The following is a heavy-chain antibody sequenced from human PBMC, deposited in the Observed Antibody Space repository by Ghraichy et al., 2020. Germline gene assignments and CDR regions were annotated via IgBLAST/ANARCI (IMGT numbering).Heavy chain of an antibody. CDR2: IYYSGRT. CDR3: AREWAIELSVSSQRYYYGMDV. D-gene: IGHD3-16*02. Sequence: SETLSLTCSVSGASVSIDNYYWTWIRQPPGKGLEWIGNIYYSGRTNYNPSLKSRVTISVDRTKNQFSLRLSSVTAADTAVYYCAREWAIELSVSSQRYYYGMDVWGQGTTVTVSS. V-gene: IGHV4-61*01. CDR1: GASVSIDNYY. J-gene: IGHJ6*02.